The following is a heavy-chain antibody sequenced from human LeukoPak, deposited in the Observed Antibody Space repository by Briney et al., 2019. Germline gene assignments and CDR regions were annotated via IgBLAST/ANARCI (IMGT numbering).Heavy chain of an antibody. Sequence: ASVKVSCKASGGTFSSYAISWVRQATGQGLEWMGWMNPNSGNTGYAQRFQGRVTMTRNTSISTAYMELSSLRSEDTAVYYCARAHKITIFGVVIPAAAGYYFDYWGQGTLVTVSS. CDR3: ARAHKITIFGVVIPAAAGYYFDY. J-gene: IGHJ4*02. CDR1: GGTFSSYA. D-gene: IGHD3-3*01. V-gene: IGHV1-8*02. CDR2: MNPNSGNT.